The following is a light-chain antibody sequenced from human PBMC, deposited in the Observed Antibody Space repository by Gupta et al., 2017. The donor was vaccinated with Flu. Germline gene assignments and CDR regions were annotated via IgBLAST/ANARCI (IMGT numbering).Light chain of an antibody. CDR2: YAS. V-gene: IGKV4-1*01. J-gene: IGKJ4*01. CDR1: NNKNY. CDR3: HQYYIGRALT. Sequence: NNKNYLAWYQRKPGQPPRLLIYYASTRKSVVPDRFSGRGSDTDFTLTISSLHAEEVAVYYCHQYYIGRALTSAGGSMVEIK.